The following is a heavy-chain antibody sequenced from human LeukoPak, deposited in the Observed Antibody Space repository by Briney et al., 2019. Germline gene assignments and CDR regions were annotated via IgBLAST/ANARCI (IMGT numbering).Heavy chain of an antibody. CDR2: ISYDGSNK. Sequence: GGSLRLSCAASGFTFSSYAMHWVRQAPGRGLEWVSIISYDGSNKYYADSVKGRFTISRDNSKNTLYLQMNSLRAEDTAVYYCARDIAIIGNNWFDPWGQGTLVTVSS. CDR3: ARDIAIIGNNWFDP. V-gene: IGHV3-30*01. J-gene: IGHJ5*02. CDR1: GFTFSSYA. D-gene: IGHD2-21*01.